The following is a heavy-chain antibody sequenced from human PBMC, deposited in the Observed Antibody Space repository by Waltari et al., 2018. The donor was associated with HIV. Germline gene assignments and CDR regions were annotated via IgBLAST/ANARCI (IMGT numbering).Heavy chain of an antibody. V-gene: IGHV3-7*01. J-gene: IGHJ5*02. CDR2: LEQDGSEK. D-gene: IGHD1-26*01. CDR1: GFTFSIYW. CDR3: AKYSGSYWGAHNWFDP. Sequence: EVQLVESGGGLVQPGGSLRLSCAASGFTFSIYWMTWLRQAPGEGVGGVANLEQDGSEKHYEDSVRGRFTISRDNTKNSLYLQMNSLRAEDTAVYYCAKYSGSYWGAHNWFDPWGQGTLVTVSS.